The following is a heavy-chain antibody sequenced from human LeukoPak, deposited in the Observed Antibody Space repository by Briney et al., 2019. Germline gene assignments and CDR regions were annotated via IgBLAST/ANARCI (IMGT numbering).Heavy chain of an antibody. CDR2: IYTSGSR. CDR3: ARVKYRGSWYEGDWFDP. D-gene: IGHD6-13*01. Sequence: SETLSLTCTVSGGSISSGSYYWSWIRQPAGKGLEWIGRIYTSGSRNYNPSLKSRVTISVDTSKNQFSLKLSSVTAADTAVYYCARVKYRGSWYEGDWFDPWGQGTLVTVSS. CDR1: GGSISSGSYY. J-gene: IGHJ5*02. V-gene: IGHV4-61*02.